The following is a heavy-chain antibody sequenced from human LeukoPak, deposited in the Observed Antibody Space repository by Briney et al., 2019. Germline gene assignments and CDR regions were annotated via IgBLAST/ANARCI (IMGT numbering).Heavy chain of an antibody. Sequence: GGSLRLSCAASGFTFSTYEMIWLRQAPGKGLEWVSYISSSGTTKYYADSVKGRFTISRDNAKNSLYLQMNTLRAEDTAVYYCARDLLHSSGYYFTGYYYYGMDVWGQGTTVTVSS. V-gene: IGHV3-48*03. D-gene: IGHD3-22*01. CDR2: ISSSGTTK. J-gene: IGHJ6*02. CDR3: ARDLLHSSGYYFTGYYYYGMDV. CDR1: GFTFSTYE.